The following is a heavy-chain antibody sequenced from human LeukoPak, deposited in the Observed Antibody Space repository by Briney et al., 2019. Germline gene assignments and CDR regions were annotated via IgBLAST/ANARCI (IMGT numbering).Heavy chain of an antibody. CDR1: GGSISRSDW. Sequence: SETLSLTCAVSGGSISRSDWWSWVRQSPGKGLEWIGEIFHSGSTKYNPSLKSRVTISVDKSKNQFSLNLTSVTAADTAMYYCARDASLQTGAFDIWGQGTMVTVSS. CDR2: IFHSGST. CDR3: ARDASLQTGAFDI. V-gene: IGHV4-4*02. J-gene: IGHJ3*02. D-gene: IGHD5-24*01.